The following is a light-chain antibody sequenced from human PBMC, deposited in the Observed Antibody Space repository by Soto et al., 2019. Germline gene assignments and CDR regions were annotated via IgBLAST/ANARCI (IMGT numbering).Light chain of an antibody. CDR1: QAIHIL. Sequence: DIQLTQSPSFLSASVGDRVTITCRASQAIHILLAWYRQKPRKGPELLIYAASTLQSGVPSRFSGRGSGTEFTLTISSLQPEDFATYYCQQLNAVPYTFGQGTKVEIK. CDR2: AAS. J-gene: IGKJ2*01. CDR3: QQLNAVPYT. V-gene: IGKV1-9*01.